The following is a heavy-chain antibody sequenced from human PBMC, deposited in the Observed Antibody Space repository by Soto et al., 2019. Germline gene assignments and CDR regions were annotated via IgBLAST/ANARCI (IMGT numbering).Heavy chain of an antibody. J-gene: IGHJ4*02. D-gene: IGHD3-22*01. Sequence: GASVKVSCKASGYTFSSYGISWVRQAPGQGLEWMGWISAYNGNTNYAQKLQGRVTMTTDTSTNTAHMELRSLRSDDTAVYYCAGGNYHESSGYLEPPDYWGQGTLVTVSS. CDR1: GYTFSSYG. CDR2: ISAYNGNT. CDR3: AGGNYHESSGYLEPPDY. V-gene: IGHV1-18*01.